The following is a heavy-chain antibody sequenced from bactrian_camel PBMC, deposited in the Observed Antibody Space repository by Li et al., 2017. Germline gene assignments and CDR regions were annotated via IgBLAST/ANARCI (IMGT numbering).Heavy chain of an antibody. CDR3: VGDVVYYNY. CDR1: RYNAGAHL. Sequence: HVQLVESGGGLVQPGGSLRLSCAASRYNAGAHLVGWFRQAPGKEREGMAVIDSDGRTTYVNSVKGRFTISRDNAKNTVYLQMNSLKPEDTAVYYCVGDVVYYNYWGQGTQVTVS. D-gene: IGHD1*01. CDR2: IDSDGRT. J-gene: IGHJ4*01. V-gene: IGHV3S53*01.